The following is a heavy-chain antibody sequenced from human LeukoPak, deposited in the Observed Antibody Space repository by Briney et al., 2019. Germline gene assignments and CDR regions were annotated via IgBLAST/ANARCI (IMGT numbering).Heavy chain of an antibody. CDR2: ISGSGGST. Sequence: GGSLRLSCAASGFTFSSYAMSWVRQAPGKGLEWVSAISGSGGSTYYADSVKGRFTISRDNSKNTLYLQLNSLRAEDTAVYYCARDCSRTMIVVDDIWGQGTMVTVSS. CDR1: GFTFSSYA. J-gene: IGHJ3*02. V-gene: IGHV3-23*01. D-gene: IGHD3-22*01. CDR3: ARDCSRTMIVVDDI.